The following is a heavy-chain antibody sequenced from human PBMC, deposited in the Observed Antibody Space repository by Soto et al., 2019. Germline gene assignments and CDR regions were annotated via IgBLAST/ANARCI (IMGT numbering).Heavy chain of an antibody. CDR2: ISAYNGNK. CDR3: AIVRITMVRGVIIWPYYYYGMDV. V-gene: IGHV1-18*01. J-gene: IGHJ6*02. D-gene: IGHD3-10*01. CDR1: GYTFTSYG. Sequence: ASVKVSCKASGYTFTSYGISWVRQAPGQGLEWMGWISAYNGNKNYAQKLKGRVTMNTDTSTSTAYKEMRSLRSDNTAVEYCAIVRITMVRGVIIWPYYYYGMDVWGQGTTVTVSS.